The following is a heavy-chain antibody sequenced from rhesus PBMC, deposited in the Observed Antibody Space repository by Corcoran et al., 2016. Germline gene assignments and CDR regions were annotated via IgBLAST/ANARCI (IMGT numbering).Heavy chain of an antibody. V-gene: IGHV2-95*01. J-gene: IGHJ4*01. CDR3: ARIRYYFDY. CDR2: IYWNDSK. CDR1: GFSISTTGTG. Sequence: QVTLKESGPALVKPTQTLTLTCTFPGFSISTTGTGVGRCRHPPGKALEWLASIYWNDSKYYSTSLKSMLTISKDTSKNQVVLTMTNMDPVDTATYYCARIRYYFDYWGQGVLVTVSS.